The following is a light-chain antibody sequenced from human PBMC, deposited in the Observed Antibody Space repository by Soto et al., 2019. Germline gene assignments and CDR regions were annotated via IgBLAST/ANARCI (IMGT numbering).Light chain of an antibody. CDR2: DAS. J-gene: IGKJ1*01. CDR3: QQYNSYPLLT. Sequence: DIQMTHSPSTLSASVGDRVTITFRSSQNINSWLAWYQQKPGKAPKLLIYDASSLESGVPSRFSGSGSGTEFTLTISSLQPDDFATYYCQQYNSYPLLTFGQGTKVDIK. CDR1: QNINSW. V-gene: IGKV1-5*01.